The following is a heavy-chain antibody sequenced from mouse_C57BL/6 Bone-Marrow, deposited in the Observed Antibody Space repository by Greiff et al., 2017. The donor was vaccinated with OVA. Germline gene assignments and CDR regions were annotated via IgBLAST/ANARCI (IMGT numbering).Heavy chain of an antibody. CDR1: GFSLTSYG. D-gene: IGHD1-1*01. J-gene: IGHJ4*01. Sequence: VKLVESGPGLVQPSQSLSITCTVSGFSLTSYGVHWVRQSPGKGLEWLGVLWSGGSTDYNAAFISRLSISKDNSKSQVFFKMNSLQADDTAIYYCARNSYYGSSYAMDYWGQGTSVTVSS. CDR2: LWSGGST. CDR3: ARNSYYGSSYAMDY. V-gene: IGHV2-2*01.